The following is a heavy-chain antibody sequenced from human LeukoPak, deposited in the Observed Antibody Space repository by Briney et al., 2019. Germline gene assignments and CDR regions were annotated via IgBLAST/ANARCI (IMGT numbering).Heavy chain of an antibody. D-gene: IGHD2-21*02. CDR3: ARAYCGGDCYALQEDYYYGMDV. CDR1: GGSISSYY. J-gene: IGHJ6*02. CDR2: IYYSGST. V-gene: IGHV4-59*01. Sequence: SETLSLTCTVSGGSISSYYWSWIRQPPGKGLEWIGYIYYSGSTNYNPSLKSRVTISVDTSKNQFSLKLSSVTAADTAVYYCARAYCGGDCYALQEDYYYGMDVWGQGTTVTVFS.